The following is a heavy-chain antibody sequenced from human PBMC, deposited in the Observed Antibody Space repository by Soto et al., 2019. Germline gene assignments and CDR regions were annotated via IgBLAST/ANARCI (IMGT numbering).Heavy chain of an antibody. CDR1: GFTFISYA. Sequence: GGSLRLSCAASGFTFISYAMSWVRQAPGKGLEWVSAISGSGGSTYYADSVKGRFTISRDNSKNTLYLQMNSLRAEDTAVYYCAKLLSPDNWFDPWGQGTLVTVPQ. CDR2: ISGSGGST. J-gene: IGHJ5*02. CDR3: AKLLSPDNWFDP. V-gene: IGHV3-23*01.